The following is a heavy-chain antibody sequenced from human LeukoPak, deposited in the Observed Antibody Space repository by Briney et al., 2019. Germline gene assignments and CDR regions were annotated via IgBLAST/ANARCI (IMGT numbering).Heavy chain of an antibody. D-gene: IGHD1-14*01. CDR1: GYTFTNYY. V-gene: IGHV1-46*01. CDR3: AREMPRTYYFDY. Sequence: ASVKVSCKASGYTFTNYYIHWVRQAPGQGLEWMGNINPSGGGTTYAQRFQDRVLMTGDTSTSSVYTELSSLRSEDTAIYYCAREMPRTYYFDYWGQGTLVTAPS. J-gene: IGHJ4*02. CDR2: INPSGGGT.